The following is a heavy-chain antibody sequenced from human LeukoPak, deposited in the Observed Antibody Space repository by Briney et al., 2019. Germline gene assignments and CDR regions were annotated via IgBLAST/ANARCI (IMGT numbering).Heavy chain of an antibody. V-gene: IGHV3-21*01. Sequence: KPGGSLRLSCAASGFTFSSYSMNWVRQAPGKGLEWVSSISSSSSYIYYADSVKGRFTISRDNAKNSLYLQMNSLRAEDTAVYYCARDQGVADTEYGYWGQGTLVTVSS. D-gene: IGHD6-19*01. CDR3: ARDQGVADTEYGY. J-gene: IGHJ4*02. CDR1: GFTFSSYS. CDR2: ISSSSSYI.